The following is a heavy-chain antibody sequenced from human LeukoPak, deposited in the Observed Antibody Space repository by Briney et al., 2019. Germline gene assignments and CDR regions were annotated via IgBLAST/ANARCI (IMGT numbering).Heavy chain of an antibody. Sequence: GGSLRLSCAASGFTFSSYSMNWVRQAPGKGLEWVSYISSSSSTIYYADSVKGRFTISRDNAKNSLYLQMDSLRAEDTAVYYCASSQEDYGSGPAHAFDIWGQGTMVTVSS. CDR1: GFTFSSYS. CDR3: ASSQEDYGSGPAHAFDI. J-gene: IGHJ3*02. V-gene: IGHV3-48*04. D-gene: IGHD3-10*01. CDR2: ISSSSSTI.